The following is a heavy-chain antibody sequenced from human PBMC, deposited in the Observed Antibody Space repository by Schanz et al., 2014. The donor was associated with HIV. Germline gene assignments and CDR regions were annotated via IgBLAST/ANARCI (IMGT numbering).Heavy chain of an antibody. CDR1: RLTFSGYS. V-gene: IGHV3-21*01. Sequence: EVQLVESGGGLVKPGGSLRLACAGSRLTFSGYSMNWVRQAPGKGLEWVSSISSSSSYIFYADSVKGRFTISRDNANNSLYLQMNSLGVEDTAVYYCARDSYSSWCFDSWGQGTLVTVSS. CDR3: ARDSYSSWCFDS. CDR2: ISSSSSYI. D-gene: IGHD6-13*01. J-gene: IGHJ4*02.